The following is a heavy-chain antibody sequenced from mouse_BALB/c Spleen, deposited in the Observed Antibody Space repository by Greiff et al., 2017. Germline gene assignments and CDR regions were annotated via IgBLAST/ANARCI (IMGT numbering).Heavy chain of an antibody. D-gene: IGHD2-1*01. Sequence: EVQRVESGPSLVKPSQTLSLTCSVTGDSITSGYWNWIRKFPGNKLEYMGYISYSGSTYYNPSLKSRISITRDTSKNQYYLQLNSVTTEDTATYYCARYGGPYGNYGGDAMDYWGQGTSVTVSS. CDR3: ARYGGPYGNYGGDAMDY. V-gene: IGHV3-8*02. CDR1: GDSITSGY. CDR2: ISYSGST. J-gene: IGHJ4*01.